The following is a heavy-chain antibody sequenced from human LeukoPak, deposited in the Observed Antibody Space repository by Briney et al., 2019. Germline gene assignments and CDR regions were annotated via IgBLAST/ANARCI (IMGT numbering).Heavy chain of an antibody. CDR2: INPNSGGT. Sequence: GASVNVSCKASVYTFTGYYMNWVRQAPGQGLEWMGWINPNSGGTNDAQKFQGRVTMTRDTSISTAYMELSRLRSDDTAVYYCASIDFWSGYFDYWGQGTLVTVSS. V-gene: IGHV1-2*02. D-gene: IGHD3-3*01. CDR3: ASIDFWSGYFDY. CDR1: VYTFTGYY. J-gene: IGHJ4*02.